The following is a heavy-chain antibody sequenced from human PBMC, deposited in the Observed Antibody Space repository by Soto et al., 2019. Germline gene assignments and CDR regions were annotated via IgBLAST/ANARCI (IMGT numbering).Heavy chain of an antibody. Sequence: GASVKVSCKASGGTFSSYAISWVRQAPGQGLEWMGGIIPIFGTANYAQKFQGRVTMTRDTSTSTVYMELSSLRSEDTAVYYCAREDYYYDSSVYLAGLGMDVWGQGTTVTVSS. J-gene: IGHJ6*02. CDR3: AREDYYYDSSVYLAGLGMDV. D-gene: IGHD3-22*01. V-gene: IGHV1-69*05. CDR1: GGTFSSYA. CDR2: IIPIFGTA.